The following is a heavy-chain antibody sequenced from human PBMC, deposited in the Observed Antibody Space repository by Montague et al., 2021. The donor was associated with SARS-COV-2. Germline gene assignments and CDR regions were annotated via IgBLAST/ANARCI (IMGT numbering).Heavy chain of an antibody. CDR3: AMLYGGGGGRGY. J-gene: IGHJ4*02. D-gene: IGHD4-23*01. V-gene: IGHV4-59*01. CDR2: IGST. Sequence: SETLSLTCTVSGGSIDGNHWTWVRQSPGKGLEWIGQIGSTNYNPSLESRISTSVDTSKSQFSLNPASVTAADSAIYYCAMLYGGGGGRGYWGQGTLVTVSS. CDR1: GGSIDGNH.